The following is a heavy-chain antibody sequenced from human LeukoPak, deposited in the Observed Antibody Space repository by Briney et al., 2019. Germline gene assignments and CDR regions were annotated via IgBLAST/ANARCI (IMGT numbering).Heavy chain of an antibody. Sequence: ASVKVSCKASGYTFTGYYMHWVRQAPGQGLEWMGWINPNSGGTNYAQKFQDRVTMTRDMSTSTVYMELSSLRSEDTAVYYCAKGTSSGWTCDYWGQGTLVTVSS. J-gene: IGHJ4*02. V-gene: IGHV1-2*02. CDR2: INPNSGGT. D-gene: IGHD6-19*01. CDR3: AKGTSSGWTCDY. CDR1: GYTFTGYY.